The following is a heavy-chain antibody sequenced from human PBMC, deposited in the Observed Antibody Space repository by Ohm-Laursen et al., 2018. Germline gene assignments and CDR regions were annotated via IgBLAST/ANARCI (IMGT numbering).Heavy chain of an antibody. CDR2: TYYSGST. CDR3: ARHAAYCGGDCYSRWFDP. V-gene: IGHV4-39*01. Sequence: PSETLSLTCTVSGGSISSSSYYWGWIRQPPGKGLEWIGSTYYSGSTYYNPSLKSRVTISVDTSNNQFSLKLSSVTAADTAVYYCARHAAYCGGDCYSRWFDPWGQGTLVTVSS. D-gene: IGHD2-21*02. CDR1: GGSISSSSYY. J-gene: IGHJ5*02.